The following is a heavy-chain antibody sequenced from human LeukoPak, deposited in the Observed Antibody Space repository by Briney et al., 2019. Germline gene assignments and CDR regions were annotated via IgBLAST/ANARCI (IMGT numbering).Heavy chain of an antibody. D-gene: IGHD3-10*01. CDR3: ASPDYYGSGSYYY. CDR1: GGTFSSYA. CDR2: IIPIFGTA. Sequence: SVKVSCKASGGTFSSYAISWVRQAPGQGLEWMGGIIPIFGTANYAQKFQGRVTITADESTSTAYMELSSLRSEDTAVYYCASPDYYGSGSYYYWGQGTLVTVSS. V-gene: IGHV1-69*13. J-gene: IGHJ4*02.